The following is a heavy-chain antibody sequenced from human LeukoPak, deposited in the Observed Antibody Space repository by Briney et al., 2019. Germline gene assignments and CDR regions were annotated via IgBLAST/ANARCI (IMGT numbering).Heavy chain of an antibody. J-gene: IGHJ4*02. CDR3: TLPDY. CDR1: GFTFGDYA. CDR2: IGGKTYDETT. Sequence: PGGSLRLSCTASGFTFGDYAMNWVRQAPGKGLEWVGLIGGKTYDETTEYATSVKGRFTTSRDDSKSIAYLQMNSLKTEDTGVYYCTLPDYWGQGTLVTVSS. V-gene: IGHV3-49*04.